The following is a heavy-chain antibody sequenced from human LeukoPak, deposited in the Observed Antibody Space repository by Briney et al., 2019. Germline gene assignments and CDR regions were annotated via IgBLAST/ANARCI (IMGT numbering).Heavy chain of an antibody. V-gene: IGHV3-21*01. J-gene: IGHJ4*02. D-gene: IGHD3-16*01. CDR3: ARDRLPYFDY. Sequence: GGSLRLSCAASGVTFSSYSMNWVRQAPGKGLEWVSYISSSSSYIYYADSVKGRFTISRDNAKNSLYLQMNSLRAEDTAVYYCARDRLPYFDYWGQGTLVTVSS. CDR1: GVTFSSYS. CDR2: ISSSSSYI.